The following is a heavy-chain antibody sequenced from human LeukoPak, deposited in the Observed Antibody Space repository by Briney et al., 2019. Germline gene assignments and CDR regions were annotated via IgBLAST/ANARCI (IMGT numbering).Heavy chain of an antibody. Sequence: SETLSLTCAVYGVSFSGYYWSWIRQPPGKGLEWIGEINHRGSTNYNPSLKSRVTISVDTSKNQFSLKLSSVTAADTAVYYCARSAGKRKLRYYYMDVWGKGTTATVSS. V-gene: IGHV4-34*01. CDR3: ARSAGKRKLRYYYMDV. J-gene: IGHJ6*03. CDR2: INHRGST. CDR1: GVSFSGYY. D-gene: IGHD2-15*01.